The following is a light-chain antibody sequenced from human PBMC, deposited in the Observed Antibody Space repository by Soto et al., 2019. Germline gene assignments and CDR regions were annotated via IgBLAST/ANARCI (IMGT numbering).Light chain of an antibody. V-gene: IGLV2-14*01. CDR1: TSDVGGYNF. J-gene: IGLJ1*01. CDR3: SSYTSSGTRV. Sequence: QSALTQPASVSGSPGQSITISCTGTTSDVGGYNFVSWYQLHPGKAPKLMIFEVSNRPSGVSNRFSGSKSGNTASLTISGLQAEDDADYYCSSYTSSGTRVFGTGTKLTV. CDR2: EVS.